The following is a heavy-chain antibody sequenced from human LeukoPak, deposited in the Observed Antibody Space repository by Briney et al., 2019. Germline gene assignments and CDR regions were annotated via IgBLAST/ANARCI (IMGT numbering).Heavy chain of an antibody. D-gene: IGHD3-10*01. CDR1: GFTFSSYA. J-gene: IGHJ4*02. Sequence: GRSLRLSCAASGFTFSSYAMHWVRQAPGKGLEWVAVISYDGSNKYYADSVKGRFTISRDNSKNTLYLQMNSLRAEDTAVYYCARDQGRIPYGSGSCFDYWGQGTLVTVSS. CDR3: ARDQGRIPYGSGSCFDY. V-gene: IGHV3-30-3*01. CDR2: ISYDGSNK.